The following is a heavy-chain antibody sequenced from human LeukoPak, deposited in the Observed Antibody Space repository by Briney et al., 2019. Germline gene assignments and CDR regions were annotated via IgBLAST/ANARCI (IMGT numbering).Heavy chain of an antibody. CDR3: GSSVVRTRFDY. CDR1: GGTFSSYA. V-gene: IGHV1-69*13. CDR2: IIPIFGTA. Sequence: ASVKVSCKASGGTFSSYAISWVRQAPGQGLEWMGGIIPIFGTANYAQKFQGRVTITADESTSTAYMELSSLRCGDTAVYYCGSSVVRTRFDYWGQGTLVTVSS. J-gene: IGHJ4*02. D-gene: IGHD2-2*01.